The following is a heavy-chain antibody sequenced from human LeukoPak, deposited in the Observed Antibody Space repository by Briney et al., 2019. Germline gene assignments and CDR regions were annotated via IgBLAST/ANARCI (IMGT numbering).Heavy chain of an antibody. V-gene: IGHV4-39*07. J-gene: IGHJ5*02. CDR3: ARVRGGSSWYPAIWFDP. CDR1: GGSISSSSYN. CDR2: IYYSGTT. D-gene: IGHD6-13*01. Sequence: PSETLSLTCTVSGGSISSSSYNWGWIRQPPGKGLEWIGSIYYSGTTNYNPSLKSRVTMSVDTSKNQFSLKLSSVTAADTAVYYCARVRGGSSWYPAIWFDPWGQGTLVTVSS.